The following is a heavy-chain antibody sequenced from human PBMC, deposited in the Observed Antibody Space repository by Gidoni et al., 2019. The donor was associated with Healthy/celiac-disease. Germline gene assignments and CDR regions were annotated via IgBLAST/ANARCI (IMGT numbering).Heavy chain of an antibody. CDR1: GCTYDDYA. CDR3: AKGIYYDFWSGQFDY. Sequence: EVQLVESGGGSVQPGRSLRLSCAAYGCTYDDYAMHWVRQAPGKGLELVSGISWNSGSIGYADSVNGRFTISRDNAKNSLYLQMNSLRAEDTALYYCAKGIYYDFWSGQFDYWGQGTLVTVSS. CDR2: ISWNSGSI. J-gene: IGHJ4*02. D-gene: IGHD3-3*01. V-gene: IGHV3-9*01.